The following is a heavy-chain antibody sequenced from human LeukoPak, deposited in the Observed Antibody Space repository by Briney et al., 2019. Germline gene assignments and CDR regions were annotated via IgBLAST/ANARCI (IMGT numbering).Heavy chain of an antibody. J-gene: IGHJ6*02. D-gene: IGHD6-13*01. V-gene: IGHV1-8*01. CDR2: MNPNSGNT. CDR1: GYTFTSYD. CDR3: AAFTRIAADYYGMDV. Sequence: GASVKVSCKASGYTFTSYDINWVRQATGQGLEWMGWMNPNSGNTGYAQKFQGRVTMTRNTSISTAYMELSSLRSEDTAVYYCAAFTRIAADYYGMDVWGQGTTVTVSS.